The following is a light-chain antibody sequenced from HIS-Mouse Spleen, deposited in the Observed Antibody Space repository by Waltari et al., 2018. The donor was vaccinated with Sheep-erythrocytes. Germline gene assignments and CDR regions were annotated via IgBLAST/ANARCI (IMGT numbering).Light chain of an antibody. CDR1: KLGDKY. CDR3: QAWDSSIVV. Sequence: SYELTQPPSVSVSPGQTASITRSGDKLGDKYACWYQQKPGQSPVLVIYQDSKRPSGIPERFSGSNSWNTATLTISGTQAMDEADYYCQAWDSSIVVFGGGTKLTVL. V-gene: IGLV3-1*01. CDR2: QDS. J-gene: IGLJ2*01.